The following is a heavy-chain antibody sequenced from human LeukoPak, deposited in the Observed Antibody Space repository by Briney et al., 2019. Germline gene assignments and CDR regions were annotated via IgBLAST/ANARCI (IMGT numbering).Heavy chain of an antibody. CDR1: GGSISSSSYY. CDR3: ASPLDGIAAAGT. Sequence: PSETLSLTCTVSGGSISSSSYYWGWIHQPPGKGLEWIGSIYYSGSTYYNPSLKSRVTISVDTSKNQFSLKLSSVTAADTAVYYCASPLDGIAAAGTWGQGTLVTVSS. D-gene: IGHD6-13*01. V-gene: IGHV4-39*01. CDR2: IYYSGST. J-gene: IGHJ4*02.